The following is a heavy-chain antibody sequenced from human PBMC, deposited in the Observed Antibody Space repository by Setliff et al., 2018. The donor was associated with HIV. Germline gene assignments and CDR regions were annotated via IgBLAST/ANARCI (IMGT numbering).Heavy chain of an antibody. D-gene: IGHD2-21*02. CDR1: RGSINSDDYY. J-gene: IGHJ5*01. Sequence: SETLSLTCTVSRGSINSDDYYWSWIRQPAGKGLEWVGRIYTSGSTNYTPSLKSRVTISQDRSKNQFSLSLSSVTATDTAVYYCARGRRYGGNSAGSYFDYWGHGILVTVSS. V-gene: IGHV4-61*02. CDR3: ARGRRYGGNSAGSYFDY. CDR2: IYTSGST.